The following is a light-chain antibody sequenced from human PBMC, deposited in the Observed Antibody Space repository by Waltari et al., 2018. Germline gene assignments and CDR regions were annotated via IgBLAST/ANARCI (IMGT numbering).Light chain of an antibody. Sequence: QSALTQPASVSGSPGQSIVISCTGTSSDIGAFNHVSWYQQYPDRAPTLVIYEVSDRPTGVSKRYSGSKSGNTASLTISGLQPEDESDFYCSSFTSGGTFVFGPGTTVIV. V-gene: IGLV2-14*01. J-gene: IGLJ1*01. CDR1: SSDIGAFNH. CDR3: SSFTSGGTFV. CDR2: EVS.